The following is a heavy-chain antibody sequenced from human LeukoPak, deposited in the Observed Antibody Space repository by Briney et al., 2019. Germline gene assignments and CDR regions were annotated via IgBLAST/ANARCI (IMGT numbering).Heavy chain of an antibody. J-gene: IGHJ4*02. V-gene: IGHV4-39*01. CDR2: IYYSGST. CDR1: GGSISSGDYY. CDR3: ASQMVYAIFGLDY. Sequence: PSETLSLTCTVSGGSISSGDYYWSWIRQPPGKGLEWIGSIYYSGSTYYNPSLKSRVTISVDTSKNQFSLKLSSVTAADTAVYYCASQMVYAIFGLDYWGQGTLVTVSS. D-gene: IGHD2-8*01.